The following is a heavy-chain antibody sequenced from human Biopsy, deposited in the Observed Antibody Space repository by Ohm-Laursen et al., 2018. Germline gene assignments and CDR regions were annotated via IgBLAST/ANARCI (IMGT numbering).Heavy chain of an antibody. Sequence: SQTLSLTCTVSGGSISRYYWSWIRQPPGKGLEWIGYIYYSGSTNYNPSLKSRVTISVDTPKNQFSLRLSSVTAADTAVYYCARRPYGGTRYWYFDLWGRGTLVTVSS. J-gene: IGHJ2*01. V-gene: IGHV4-59*08. D-gene: IGHD4-23*01. CDR3: ARRPYGGTRYWYFDL. CDR1: GGSISRYY. CDR2: IYYSGST.